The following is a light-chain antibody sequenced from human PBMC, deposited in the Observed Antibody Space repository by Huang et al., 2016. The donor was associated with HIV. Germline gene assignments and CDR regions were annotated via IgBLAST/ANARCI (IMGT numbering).Light chain of an antibody. CDR3: QQRSSWPGT. Sequence: EIVLTQSPATLSLSPGERATLSCRARQRVSSYLAWYQHKPGQAPRLLIYDASNRATGIPARFRGRGSGTDFTVTISSLEPEDFAVYYCQQRSSWPGTFGQGTKVEVK. J-gene: IGKJ1*01. CDR2: DAS. CDR1: QRVSSY. V-gene: IGKV3-11*01.